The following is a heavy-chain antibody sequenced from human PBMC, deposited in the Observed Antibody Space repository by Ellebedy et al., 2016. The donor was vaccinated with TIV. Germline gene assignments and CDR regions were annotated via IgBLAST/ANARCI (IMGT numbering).Heavy chain of an antibody. V-gene: IGHV1-18*01. D-gene: IGHD1-26*01. CDR1: GGTFSSYA. Sequence: ASVKVSCKASGGTFSSYAISWVRQAPGQGLEWMGWISAYNGNTSYAQKFQGRVTMTRDTSTSTVYMELSSLRSEDTAVYYCARGSLGGGRYFDYWGQGTLVTVSS. J-gene: IGHJ4*02. CDR3: ARGSLGGGRYFDY. CDR2: ISAYNGNT.